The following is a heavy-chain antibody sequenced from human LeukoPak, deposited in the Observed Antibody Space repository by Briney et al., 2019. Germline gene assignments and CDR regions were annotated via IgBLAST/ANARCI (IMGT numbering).Heavy chain of an antibody. CDR1: GGSISSYY. D-gene: IGHD3-22*01. J-gene: IGHJ4*02. CDR3: ARDVDGLIDY. V-gene: IGHV4-59*12. Sequence: SETLSLTCTDSGGSISSYYWSWIRQPPGKGLEWIGYIYYSGSTNYNPSLKSRVTISVDTSKNQFSLKPSSVTAADTAVYYCARDVDGLIDYWGQGTLVTVSS. CDR2: IYYSGST.